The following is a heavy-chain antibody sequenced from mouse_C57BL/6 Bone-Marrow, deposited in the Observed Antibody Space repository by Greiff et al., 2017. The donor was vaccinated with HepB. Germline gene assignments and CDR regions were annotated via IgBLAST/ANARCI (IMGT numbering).Heavy chain of an antibody. CDR1: GYSITSGYY. J-gene: IGHJ2*01. V-gene: IGHV3-6*01. CDR2: ISYDGSN. CDR3: AGGSVDY. D-gene: IGHD1-1*02. Sequence: EVKLMESGPGLVKPSQSLSLTCSVTGYSITSGYYWNWIRQFPGNKLEWMGCISYDGSNNYNPSLKNRISITLDTSKNQFFLKLNSVTTEDTATYYCAGGSVDYWGQGTTLTVSS.